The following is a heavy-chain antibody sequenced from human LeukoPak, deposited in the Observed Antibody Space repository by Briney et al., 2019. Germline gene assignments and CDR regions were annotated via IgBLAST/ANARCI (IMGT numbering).Heavy chain of an antibody. CDR3: ARGGVRGVGY. D-gene: IGHD3-10*01. Sequence: PSETLSLTCAVYGGSFSGYPWTWIRQPPGKGLEWIGEINHSGSTNYNPSLKSRVTISVDTSKNQFSLKLSSVTAADTAVYYCARGGVRGVGYWGQGTLVTVSS. J-gene: IGHJ4*02. CDR2: INHSGST. CDR1: GGSFSGYP. V-gene: IGHV4-34*01.